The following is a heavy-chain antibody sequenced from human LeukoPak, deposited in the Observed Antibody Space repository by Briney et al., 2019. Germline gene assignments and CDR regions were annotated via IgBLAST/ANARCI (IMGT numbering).Heavy chain of an antibody. CDR1: GGSFSGYY. CDR3: ARDTPRYCSSTSCRIGDTYWFDP. J-gene: IGHJ5*02. CDR2: INHSGST. V-gene: IGHV4-34*01. Sequence: SETLSLTCAVYGGSFSGYYWSWIRQPPGKGLEWIGEINHSGSTNYNPSLKSRVTISVDTSKNQFSLKLSSVTAADTAVYYCARDTPRYCSSTSCRIGDTYWFDPWGQGTLVTVSS. D-gene: IGHD2-2*01.